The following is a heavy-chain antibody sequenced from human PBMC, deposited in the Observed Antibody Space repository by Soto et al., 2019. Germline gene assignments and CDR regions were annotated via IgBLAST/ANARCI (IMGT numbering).Heavy chain of an antibody. CDR1: GFSLSTSGMC. Sequence: TFSGFSLSTSGMCVSWIRQPPGKALEWLALIDWDDDKYYNTSLKTRLTISKDTSKNQVVVTMTNMDPVDTATYYCARTTRIVATNAYYYYGMDVWGQGTTVTVSS. D-gene: IGHD5-12*01. V-gene: IGHV2-70*01. J-gene: IGHJ6*02. CDR3: ARTTRIVATNAYYYYGMDV. CDR2: IDWDDDK.